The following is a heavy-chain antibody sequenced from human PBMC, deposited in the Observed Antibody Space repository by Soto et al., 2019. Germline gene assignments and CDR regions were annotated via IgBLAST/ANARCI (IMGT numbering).Heavy chain of an antibody. J-gene: IGHJ4*02. D-gene: IGHD3-16*02. CDR2: IVVGSGNT. Sequence: GASVKVSCKASGFTFTSCAVQWVRQARGQRLEWIGWIVVGSGNTNYAQKFQERVTITRDMSTSTAYMELSSLRSEDTAVYYCAAASYDYVWGSYPFDYWGQGTLVTVSS. V-gene: IGHV1-58*01. CDR3: AAASYDYVWGSYPFDY. CDR1: GFTFTSCA.